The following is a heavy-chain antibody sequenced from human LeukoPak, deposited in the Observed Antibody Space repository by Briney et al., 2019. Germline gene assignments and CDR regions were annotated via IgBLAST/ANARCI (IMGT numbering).Heavy chain of an antibody. D-gene: IGHD3-22*01. CDR2: INPSGGST. Sequence: ASVKVSCKASGYTFTSYYMHWVRQAPGQGLEWMGIINPSGGSTSYAQKFQGRVTMTRDTSTSTVYMELSSLRSEDTAVYYCARDPTPYYYDSSGYLLDYWGQGTLVTVSS. CDR1: GYTFTSYY. CDR3: ARDPTPYYYDSSGYLLDY. J-gene: IGHJ4*02. V-gene: IGHV1-46*01.